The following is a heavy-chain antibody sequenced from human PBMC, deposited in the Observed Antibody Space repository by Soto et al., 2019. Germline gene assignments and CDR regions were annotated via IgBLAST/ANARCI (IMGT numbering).Heavy chain of an antibody. J-gene: IGHJ6*02. CDR3: VRGGGSNYYGLDV. CDR2: LSPNDGKT. Sequence: QVQVVQSGAEVKQPGASVKVSCKASGYAFPNYGLTWVRQAPGRGLEWLGWLSPNDGKTNYAQKVKGRATMTADTSTSTAYMDLGSLRFDDTAIYYCVRGGGSNYYGLDVWGQGTAVSVSS. D-gene: IGHD3-16*01. V-gene: IGHV1-18*01. CDR1: GYAFPNYG.